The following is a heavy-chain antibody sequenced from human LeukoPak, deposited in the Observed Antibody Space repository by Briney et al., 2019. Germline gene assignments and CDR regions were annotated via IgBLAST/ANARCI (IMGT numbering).Heavy chain of an antibody. D-gene: IGHD2-21*01. CDR1: GFTFSSYA. Sequence: PGGSLRLSCAASGFTFSSYAMSWVRQAPGKGLEWVSAISGSGGSTYYADSVKGRFTISRDNSKNTLYLQMNSLRTEDTAVYYCAKDGVYDGDFEDYWGQGTLVTVSS. V-gene: IGHV3-23*01. CDR3: AKDGVYDGDFEDY. J-gene: IGHJ4*02. CDR2: ISGSGGST.